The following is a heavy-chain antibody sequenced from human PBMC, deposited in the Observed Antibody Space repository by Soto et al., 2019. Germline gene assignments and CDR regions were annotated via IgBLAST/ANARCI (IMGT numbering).Heavy chain of an antibody. CDR3: ARTRGSYYEFDY. J-gene: IGHJ4*02. V-gene: IGHV4-59*01. CDR2: IYYSGST. Sequence: PSETLSLTCTVSGGSISSYYCSWIRQPPGKGLGWIGYIYYSGSTNYNPSLKSRVTISVDTSKNQFSLKLSSVTAADTAVYYCARTRGSYYEFDYWGQGTLVTVSS. CDR1: GGSISSYY. D-gene: IGHD1-26*01.